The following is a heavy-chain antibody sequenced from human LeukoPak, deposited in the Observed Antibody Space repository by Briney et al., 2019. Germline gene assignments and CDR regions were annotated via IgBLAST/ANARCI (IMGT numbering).Heavy chain of an antibody. V-gene: IGHV4-39*01. J-gene: IGHJ4*02. D-gene: IGHD5-24*01. Sequence: SETLSLTCTVSGGSISSSSYYWGWIRQPPGKGLEWIGSIYYSGSIYYNPSIKSRVTISVDTSKNQFSLKLSSVTAADTAVYYCARQILFHSERWLQFFDYWGQGILVTVSS. CDR2: IYYSGSI. CDR1: GGSISSSSYY. CDR3: ARQILFHSERWLQFFDY.